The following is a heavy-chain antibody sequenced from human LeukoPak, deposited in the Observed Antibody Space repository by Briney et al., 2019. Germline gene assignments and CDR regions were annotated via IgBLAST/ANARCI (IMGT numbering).Heavy chain of an antibody. CDR3: ATVRYYYDNSGYLQDY. CDR2: FDPEDGEA. CDR1: GYTLTELS. D-gene: IGHD3-22*01. J-gene: IGHJ4*02. V-gene: IGHV1-24*01. Sequence: ASVKVSCKVSGYTLTELSMHWVRQAPGKGLEWMGGFDPEDGEAIYAQKFQGRVTMTEDTSTDTAYMELSSLRSEDTAVYYCATVRYYYDNSGYLQDYWGQGTLVTVSS.